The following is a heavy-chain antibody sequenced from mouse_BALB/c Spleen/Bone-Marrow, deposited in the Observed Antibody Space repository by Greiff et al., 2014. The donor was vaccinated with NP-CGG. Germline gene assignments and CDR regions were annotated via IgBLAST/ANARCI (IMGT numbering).Heavy chain of an antibody. J-gene: IGHJ4*01. Sequence: QVQLQQPGAELVRPGASVKLSCKALGYKFNDYDMHWVKQTPEHGLEWIGAIDPGSGGTAYNQKFKGKATLTADKSSSTAYMELSSLTSEDSAVYYCTRGELRHYAMDYWGQGTSVTVSS. D-gene: IGHD2-4*01. V-gene: IGHV1-15*01. CDR2: IDPGSGGT. CDR1: GYKFNDYD. CDR3: TRGELRHYAMDY.